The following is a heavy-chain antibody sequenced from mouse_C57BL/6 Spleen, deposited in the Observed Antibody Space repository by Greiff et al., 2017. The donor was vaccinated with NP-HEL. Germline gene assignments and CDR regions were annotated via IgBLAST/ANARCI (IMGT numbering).Heavy chain of an antibody. CDR2: ISYDGSN. D-gene: IGHD2-1*01. CDR3: ARDGKRYFDV. Sequence: VQLKESGPGLVKPSQSLSLTCSVTGYSITSGYYWNWIRQFPGNKLEWMGYISYDGSNNYNPSLKNRISITRDTSKNQFFLKLNSVTTEDTATYYCARDGKRYFDVWGTGTTVTVSS. CDR1: GYSITSGYY. V-gene: IGHV3-6*01. J-gene: IGHJ1*03.